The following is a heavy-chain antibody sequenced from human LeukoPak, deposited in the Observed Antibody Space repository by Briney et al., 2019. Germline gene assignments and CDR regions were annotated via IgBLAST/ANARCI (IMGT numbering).Heavy chain of an antibody. CDR1: GGSINTPNYY. CDR2: INHSGSS. D-gene: IGHD6-13*01. J-gene: IGHJ4*02. V-gene: IGHV4-39*07. CDR3: ARSGTYQHSSSYDY. Sequence: SETLSLTCTVSGGSINTPNYYWGWIRQPPGKGLEWIGEINHSGSSNYNPSLKSRVTISVDTSKNQFSLKLSSVTAADTAVYYCARSGTYQHSSSYDYWGQGTLVTVSS.